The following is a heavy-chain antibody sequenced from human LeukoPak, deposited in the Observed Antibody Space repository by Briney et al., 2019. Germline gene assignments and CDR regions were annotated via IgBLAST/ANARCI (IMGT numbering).Heavy chain of an antibody. D-gene: IGHD3-22*01. CDR2: IYYSGST. J-gene: IGHJ4*02. Sequence: SETLSLTCTVSGGSISSGGYYWSWIRQHPGKGLEWIGYIYYSGSTYYNPPLKSRVTISVDTSKNQFSLKLSSVTAADTAVYYCARSLDSSGYFSPEWYFDYWGQGTLVTVSS. CDR3: ARSLDSSGYFSPEWYFDY. V-gene: IGHV4-31*03. CDR1: GGSISSGGYY.